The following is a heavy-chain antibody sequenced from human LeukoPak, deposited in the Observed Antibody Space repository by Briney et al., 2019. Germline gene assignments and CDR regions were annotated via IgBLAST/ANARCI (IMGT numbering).Heavy chain of an antibody. D-gene: IGHD5-18*01. V-gene: IGHV4-61*01. Sequence: SETLSLTCTVSGGSVSSGSYYWSWIRQPPGKRLEWIGYIYYSGSTNYNPSLKSRVTISVDTSKNQFSLKLSSATAADTAVYYCARVGYSYGYDFDYWGQGTLVTVSS. J-gene: IGHJ4*02. CDR2: IYYSGST. CDR3: ARVGYSYGYDFDY. CDR1: GGSVSSGSYY.